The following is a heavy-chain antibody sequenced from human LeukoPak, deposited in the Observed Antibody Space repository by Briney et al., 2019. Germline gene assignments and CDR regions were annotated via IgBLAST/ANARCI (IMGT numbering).Heavy chain of an antibody. Sequence: GGSLRLSCAASGFTFSSYEMNWVRQAPGKGLEWVSYISSSGSTIYYADSVKGRFTISRDNAQNSLYLQMNRLRAEDTAVYYCARGGAVDTAMVNDYWGQGTLVTVSS. CDR1: GFTFSSYE. V-gene: IGHV3-48*03. J-gene: IGHJ4*02. D-gene: IGHD5-18*01. CDR3: ARGGAVDTAMVNDY. CDR2: ISSSGSTI.